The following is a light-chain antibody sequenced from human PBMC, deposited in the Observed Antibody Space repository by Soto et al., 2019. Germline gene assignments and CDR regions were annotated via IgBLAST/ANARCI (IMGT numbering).Light chain of an antibody. V-gene: IGLV1-40*01. CDR3: QSYDTSLSGSV. CDR2: GNN. Sequence: QSVLTQPPSVSGAPGQRVTISCTGTSSNIGAGYDVHGYQHLPGTAPKLLIYGNNDRPSGVPDRFSGSKSGTSASLAITGLQAEDEADDYCQSYDTSLSGSVFGRGTKVTVL. CDR1: SSNIGAGYD. J-gene: IGLJ2*01.